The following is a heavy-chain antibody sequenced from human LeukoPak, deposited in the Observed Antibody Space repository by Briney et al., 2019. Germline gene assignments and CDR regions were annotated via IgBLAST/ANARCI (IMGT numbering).Heavy chain of an antibody. Sequence: PSETLSLTCTVSGGSISSGGYYWSWLRQHPGKGLEWIGYIYYSGSTYYNPSLKSRVTISVDTSKNQLSLKLSSVTAADTAVYYWAGIPGGTAMVDYWGQGTLVTVSS. CDR1: GGSISSGGYY. J-gene: IGHJ4*02. CDR3: AGIPGGTAMVDY. CDR2: IYYSGST. D-gene: IGHD5-18*01. V-gene: IGHV4-31*03.